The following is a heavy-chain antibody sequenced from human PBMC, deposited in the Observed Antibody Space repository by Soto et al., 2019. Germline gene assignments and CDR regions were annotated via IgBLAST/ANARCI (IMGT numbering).Heavy chain of an antibody. CDR2: IIPIFGTA. Sequence: QVQLVQSGAEVKKPGSSVKVSCKASGGTFSSYAISWVRQAPGQGLEWMGGIIPIFGTANYAQKFQGRVRITADEATITAYMELSSLRSEDTAVYYCVRADIVLVPAAMDYYYYGMDVWGQGTTVTVSS. D-gene: IGHD2-2*01. V-gene: IGHV1-69*12. CDR3: VRADIVLVPAAMDYYYYGMDV. J-gene: IGHJ6*01. CDR1: GGTFSSYA.